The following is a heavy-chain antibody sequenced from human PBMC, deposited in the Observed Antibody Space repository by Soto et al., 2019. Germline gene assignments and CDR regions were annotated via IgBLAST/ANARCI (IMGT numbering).Heavy chain of an antibody. CDR1: GGSFGSSA. J-gene: IGHJ3*01. Sequence: QVQLVQSGADVKKPGSSVKVSCKTSGGSFGSSAISWVLQAPAQGLEWMGEIIPVFDKANYAQNFQDRLTITADESTGTVFMQLSSLRSDDTAVYFCARLRRDWGDAFDLWGQGTFVTVSS. CDR2: IIPVFDKA. D-gene: IGHD3-16*01. CDR3: ARLRRDWGDAFDL. V-gene: IGHV1-69*01.